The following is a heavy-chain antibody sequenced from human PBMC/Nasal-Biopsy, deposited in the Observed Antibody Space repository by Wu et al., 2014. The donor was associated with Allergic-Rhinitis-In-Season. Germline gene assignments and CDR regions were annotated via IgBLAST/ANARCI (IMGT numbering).Heavy chain of an antibody. CDR1: GFTVSNSY. V-gene: IGHV3-53*05. D-gene: IGHD6-19*01. J-gene: IGHJ3*02. CDR2: IYSGGGT. CDR3: ARDHEQWLGVQAFDI. Sequence: LRLSCAASGFTVSNSYMSWVRQAPGKGLEWVSIIYSGGGTDYADSVKGRFTISRDNSKNTLYLQMNSLRAEDTAVYYCARDHEQWLGVQAFDIWGQGTMVTVSS.